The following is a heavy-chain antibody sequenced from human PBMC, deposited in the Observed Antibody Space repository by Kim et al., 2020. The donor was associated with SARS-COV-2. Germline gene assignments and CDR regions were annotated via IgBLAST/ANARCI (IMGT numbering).Heavy chain of an antibody. V-gene: IGHV1-69*02. J-gene: IGHJ3*02. D-gene: IGHD3-22*01. CDR3: ARRHQYYYDSSGAFDI. Sequence: KFQGRVTITADKSTSTAYMELSSLRSEDTAVYYCARRHQYYYDSSGAFDIWGQGTMVTVSS.